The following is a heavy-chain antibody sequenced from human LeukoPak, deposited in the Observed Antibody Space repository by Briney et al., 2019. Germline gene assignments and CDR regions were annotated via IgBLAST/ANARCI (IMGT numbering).Heavy chain of an antibody. CDR3: ARLVIAARIFDY. D-gene: IGHD6-6*01. CDR2: IYYSGST. CDR1: GGSISSSSYY. V-gene: IGHV4-39*07. J-gene: IGHJ4*02. Sequence: PSETLSLTCTVSGGSISSSSYYWGWIRQPPGKGLEWIGSIYYSGSTYYNPSLTSRVTISVDTSKNQFSLKLSSVTAADTAVYYCARLVIAARIFDYWGQGTLVTVSS.